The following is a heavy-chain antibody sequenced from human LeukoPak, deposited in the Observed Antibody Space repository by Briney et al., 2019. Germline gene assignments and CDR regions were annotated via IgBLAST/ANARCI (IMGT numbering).Heavy chain of an antibody. CDR1: GFTVSSNY. CDR2: IYSGGST. D-gene: IGHD2-2*01. CDR3: AKDGSTSKYYYYYYGMDV. V-gene: IGHV3-66*01. Sequence: GGSLRLSCAASGFTVSSNYMSWVRQAPGKGLEWVSVIYSGGSTYYADSVKGRFTISRDNSKNTLYLQMNSLRAEDTAVYYCAKDGSTSKYYYYYYGMDVWGQGTTVTVSS. J-gene: IGHJ6*02.